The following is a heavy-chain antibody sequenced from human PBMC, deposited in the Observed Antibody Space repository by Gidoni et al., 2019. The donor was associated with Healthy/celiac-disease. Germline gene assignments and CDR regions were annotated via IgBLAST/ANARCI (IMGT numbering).Heavy chain of an antibody. CDR2: ISSSSSYT. Sequence: QVQLVESGGGLVKPGGSLRLSCAASGFTFSDYYMSWIRQAPGKGLEWVSYISSSSSYTNYADSVKGRFSISRDNAKNSLYLQMNSLRAEDTAVYYCAGAQLLTPALNWFDPWGQGTLVTVSS. D-gene: IGHD2-2*01. J-gene: IGHJ5*02. CDR3: AGAQLLTPALNWFDP. CDR1: GFTFSDYY. V-gene: IGHV3-11*05.